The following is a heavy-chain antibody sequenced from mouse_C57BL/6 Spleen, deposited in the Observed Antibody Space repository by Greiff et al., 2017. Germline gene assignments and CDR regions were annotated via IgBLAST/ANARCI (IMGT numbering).Heavy chain of an antibody. CDR3: ARGRDPGV. J-gene: IGHJ1*03. Sequence: DVMLVESGGGLVKPGGSLKLSCAASGFTFSSYAMSWVRQTPEKRLEWVATISDGGSYTYYPDNVKGRFTISRDNAKNNLYLQMTSLRSEDTAMYYCARGRDPGVWGTGTTVTVSS. CDR1: GFTFSSYA. CDR2: ISDGGSYT. V-gene: IGHV5-4*03. D-gene: IGHD3-3*01.